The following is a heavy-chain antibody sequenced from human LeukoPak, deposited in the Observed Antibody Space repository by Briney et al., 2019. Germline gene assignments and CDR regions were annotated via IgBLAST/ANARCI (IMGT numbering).Heavy chain of an antibody. J-gene: IGHJ4*02. D-gene: IGHD1-7*01. Sequence: GGSLRLSCAASGFTFSSYAMSWVRQAPGKGLEWVSAISGSGGSTYYADSVKGRFTISRDNSKNTLYLQMNSLRAEDTAVYYCAPKERKAFGYVTGTTVDYWGQGTLVTVSS. CDR3: APKERKAFGYVTGTTVDY. CDR1: GFTFSSYA. V-gene: IGHV3-23*01. CDR2: ISGSGGST.